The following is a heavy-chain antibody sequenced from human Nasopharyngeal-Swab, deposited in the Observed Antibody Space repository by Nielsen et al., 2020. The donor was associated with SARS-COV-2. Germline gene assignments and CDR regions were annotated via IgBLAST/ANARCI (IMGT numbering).Heavy chain of an antibody. CDR2: ISYDGSNK. Sequence: GGSLRLSCAASGFTFSSYAMHWVRQDPGKGLEWVAVISYDGSNKYYADSVKGRFTISRDNSKNTLYLQMNSLRAEDTAVYYCARGYSGSYYSPFDYWGQGTLVTVSS. D-gene: IGHD1-26*01. CDR1: GFTFSSYA. J-gene: IGHJ4*02. V-gene: IGHV3-30-3*01. CDR3: ARGYSGSYYSPFDY.